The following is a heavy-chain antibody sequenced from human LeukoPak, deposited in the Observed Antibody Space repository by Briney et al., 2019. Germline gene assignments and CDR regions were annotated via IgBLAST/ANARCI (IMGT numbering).Heavy chain of an antibody. CDR2: IYHSGST. CDR3: ARDSRGAFDI. J-gene: IGHJ3*02. CDR1: GGSISSGGYY. Sequence: SETLSLTCTVSGGSISSGGYYGSWIRQPPGKGLEWIGYIYHSGSTYYNPPLKSRVTISVYRSKNQFSLKLSSVTAADTAVYYCARDSRGAFDIWGQATMVTVS. V-gene: IGHV4-30-2*01. D-gene: IGHD3-10*01.